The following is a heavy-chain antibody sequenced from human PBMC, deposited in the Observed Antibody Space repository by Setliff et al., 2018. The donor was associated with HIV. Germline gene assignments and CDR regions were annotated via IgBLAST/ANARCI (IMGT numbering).Heavy chain of an antibody. CDR2: IFYGGTV. Sequence: SETLSLTCTVSPESISSNNYYRAWIRQPPGKGLEWIGCIFYGGTVYHSGRMYFNPSLKSRVTISVDTSERQFSLRMTSTTAADTAVYYCAAKKSGDYPFNWGQGTLVTVSS. V-gene: IGHV4-39*07. CDR1: PESISSNNYY. J-gene: IGHJ4*02. CDR3: AAKKSGDYPFN. D-gene: IGHD4-17*01.